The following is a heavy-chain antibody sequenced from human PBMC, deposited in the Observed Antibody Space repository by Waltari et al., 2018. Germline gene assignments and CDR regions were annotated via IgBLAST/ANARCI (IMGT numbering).Heavy chain of an antibody. D-gene: IGHD6-19*01. J-gene: IGHJ3*02. CDR3: AKIRLAVAPKGSFDI. CDR2: FSGSDGSV. Sequence: EVQLLESGGGLVQPGGSLRLSCAASGFIFRSYGMRWVRQAPGKGLEWVSTFSGSDGSVYYADSVKGRFTISRDNSKKMLYPQMNSLRADDTAVYYCAKIRLAVAPKGSFDIWGQGTKVTVSA. V-gene: IGHV3-23*01. CDR1: GFIFRSYG.